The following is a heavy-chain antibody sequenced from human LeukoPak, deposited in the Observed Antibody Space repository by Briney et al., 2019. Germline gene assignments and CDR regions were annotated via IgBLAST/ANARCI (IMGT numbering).Heavy chain of an antibody. CDR1: GFTFSNYE. CDR2: INSGGSTI. V-gene: IGHV3-48*03. CDR3: AKDREHRDYFDY. J-gene: IGHJ4*02. Sequence: RAGGSLRLSCATSGFTFSNYEMNWVRQAPGKGLEWVSYINSGGSTIYYADSVKGRFTISRDNAKNSLYLQMNSLRAEDTAIYYCAKDREHRDYFDYWGQGTLVTVSS.